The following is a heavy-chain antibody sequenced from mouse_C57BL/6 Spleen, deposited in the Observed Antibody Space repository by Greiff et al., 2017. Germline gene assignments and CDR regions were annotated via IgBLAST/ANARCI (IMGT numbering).Heavy chain of an antibody. CDR1: GYTFTSYD. CDR3: ARAIWDVSGGFAY. CDR2: IYPRDGST. V-gene: IGHV1-85*01. D-gene: IGHD4-1*01. Sequence: VQLQQSGPELVKPGASVKLSCKASGYTFTSYDINWVKQRPGQGLEWIGWIYPRDGSTKYNEKFKGKATLTVDTSSSTAYMELHSLPSEDSAVYFCARAIWDVSGGFAYWGQGTLVTVSA. J-gene: IGHJ3*01.